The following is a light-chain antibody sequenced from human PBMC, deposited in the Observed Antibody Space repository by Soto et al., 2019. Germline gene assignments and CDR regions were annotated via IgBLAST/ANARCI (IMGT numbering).Light chain of an antibody. CDR1: QSISSY. CDR2: AAS. J-gene: IGKJ1*01. Sequence: DIQMTQSPSSLYASVGDRVTITCRASQSISSYLNWYQQKPGKAPKLLIYAASSLQSGVPSSFSGSGSGTDFPLTISSLQPEDFATYYGQQSYSTRWTFGQGTKVEIK. CDR3: QQSYSTRWT. V-gene: IGKV1-39*01.